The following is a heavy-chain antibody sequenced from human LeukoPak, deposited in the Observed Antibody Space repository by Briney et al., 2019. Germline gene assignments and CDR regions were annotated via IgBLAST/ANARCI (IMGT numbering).Heavy chain of an antibody. D-gene: IGHD6-25*01. J-gene: IGHJ5*02. V-gene: IGHV3-23*01. CDR1: GFTFSSCA. Sequence: GGSLRLSCAASGFTFSSCAMSWVRQAPGKGLEWVSTISGGGGTYYADSVKGRFTVSRDNSKNTLYLQMNSLRAEDTAVYYCARSIEAPANWFDPWGQGTLVTVSS. CDR2: ISGGGGT. CDR3: ARSIEAPANWFDP.